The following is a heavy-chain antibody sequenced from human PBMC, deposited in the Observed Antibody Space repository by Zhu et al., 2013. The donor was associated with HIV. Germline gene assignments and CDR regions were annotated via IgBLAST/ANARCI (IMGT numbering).Heavy chain of an antibody. CDR3: ARGGSSSYYDSSGYRAFDI. J-gene: IGHJ3*02. CDR1: GYTFTSYA. CDR2: INAGNGNT. D-gene: IGHD3-22*01. V-gene: IGHV1-3*01. Sequence: QVQLVQSGAEVKKPGASVKVSCKASGYTFTSYAMHWVRQAPGQRLEWMGWINAGNGNTKYSQKFQGRVTITRDTSASTAYMELSSLRSEDTAVYYCARGGSSSYYDSSGYRAFDIWGQGTMVTVSS.